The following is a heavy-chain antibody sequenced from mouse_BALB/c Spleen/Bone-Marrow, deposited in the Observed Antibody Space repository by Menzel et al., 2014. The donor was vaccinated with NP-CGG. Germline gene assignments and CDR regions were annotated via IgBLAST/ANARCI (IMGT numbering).Heavy chain of an antibody. CDR1: RYTFTSYV. J-gene: IGHJ2*01. CDR3: AREVVATDYFDY. Sequence: VHLQQPGPELVKPGASVKMSCKASRYTFTSYVLLWVRQKPGQGLEWIGFMNPFNDGTKYNEKFKGKATLTSDKSSSTAYMELSSLTSEDSAVYYCAREVVATDYFDYWGQGTTLTVSS. V-gene: IGHV1-14*01. CDR2: MNPFNDGT. D-gene: IGHD1-1*01.